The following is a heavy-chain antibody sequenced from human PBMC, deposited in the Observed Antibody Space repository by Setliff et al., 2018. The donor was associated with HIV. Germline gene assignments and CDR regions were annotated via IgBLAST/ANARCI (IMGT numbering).Heavy chain of an antibody. J-gene: IGHJ6*03. V-gene: IGHV3-48*01. CDR3: GRVGGAAEPYYYFMDV. CDR2: IRSGSGTV. Sequence: PGGSLRLSCAASGFTFSSYSMNWVRQSPGKGLEWVSYIRSGSGTVYYADSVRGRFTVSRDSSKSSVYLQMDSLKTEDTAVYYCGRVGGAAEPYYYFMDVWGKGTTVTVSS. CDR1: GFTFSSYS. D-gene: IGHD3-16*01.